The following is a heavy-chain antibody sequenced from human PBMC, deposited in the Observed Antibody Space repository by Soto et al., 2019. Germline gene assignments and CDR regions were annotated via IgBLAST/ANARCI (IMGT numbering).Heavy chain of an antibody. V-gene: IGHV3-33*01. CDR1: GFTFRSYG. J-gene: IGHJ4*02. Sequence: PGGSLRLSCAASGFTFRSYGMHWVRQAPGKGLEWVAVIWYDGSNKYYADSVKGRFTISRDNSKNTLYLQMNSLRAEDTAVYYCARDFAVPYEGDPGYWGQGTLVTVSS. D-gene: IGHD3-3*01. CDR3: ARDFAVPYEGDPGY. CDR2: IWYDGSNK.